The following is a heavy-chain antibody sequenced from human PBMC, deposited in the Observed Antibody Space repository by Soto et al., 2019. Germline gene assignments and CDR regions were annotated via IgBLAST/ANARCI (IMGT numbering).Heavy chain of an antibody. V-gene: IGHV4-4*02. J-gene: IGHJ4*02. CDR1: GASISSTNW. D-gene: IGHD7-27*01. CDR2: IYHSGST. Sequence: QVQLQESGPGLVKPSGTLSLTCAVSGASISSTNWWTWVRQPPGKGLEWIGEIYHSGSTNYNPSLKSRVAMSVDESKNQFSLRLSSVTAADTAVYYCVRGGTGDLDYWGQGTLVTVSS. CDR3: VRGGTGDLDY.